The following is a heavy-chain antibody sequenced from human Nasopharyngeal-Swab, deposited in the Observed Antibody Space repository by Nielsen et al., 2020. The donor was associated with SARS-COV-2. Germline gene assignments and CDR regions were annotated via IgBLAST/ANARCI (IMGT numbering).Heavy chain of an antibody. J-gene: IGHJ4*02. V-gene: IGHV1-24*01. D-gene: IGHD1-14*01. CDR3: ATADPAGSPSVWFDY. CDR1: GYTLTELS. CDR2: FDPEDGET. Sequence: ASVKVSCKVSGYTLTELSMHWVRQAPGKGLEWMGGFDPEDGETIYAQKFQGRATMTEDTSTDTAYMELSSLRSEDTAVYYCATADPAGSPSVWFDYWGQGTLVTVSS.